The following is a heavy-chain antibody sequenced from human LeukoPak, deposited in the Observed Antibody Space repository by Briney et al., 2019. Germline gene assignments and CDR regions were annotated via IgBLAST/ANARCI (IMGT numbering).Heavy chain of an antibody. CDR3: AKAEPGYSSGWYGYYGMDV. CDR2: ISYDGSNK. Sequence: PGRSLRLSCAASGFTFSSYGMHWVRQAPGKGLEWVAVISYDGSNKYYADSVKGRFTISRDNSKNTLYLQMNSLRAEDTAMYYCAKAEPGYSSGWYGYYGMDVWGQGTTVTVSS. V-gene: IGHV3-30*18. D-gene: IGHD6-19*01. J-gene: IGHJ6*02. CDR1: GFTFSSYG.